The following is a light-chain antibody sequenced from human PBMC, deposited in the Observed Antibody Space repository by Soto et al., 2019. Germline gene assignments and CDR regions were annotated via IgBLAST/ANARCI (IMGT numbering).Light chain of an antibody. Sequence: EIVLTQSPGTLSVSPGERATLSCRASQSVSSNYLAWYQQKPGQAPSLLIYGASSRATGIPDRFSGSGSGTDFTLTISRLEPEDFGMYYCQQYGTSAPITFGQGTRVEIE. CDR3: QQYGTSAPIT. V-gene: IGKV3-20*01. J-gene: IGKJ5*01. CDR2: GAS. CDR1: QSVSSNY.